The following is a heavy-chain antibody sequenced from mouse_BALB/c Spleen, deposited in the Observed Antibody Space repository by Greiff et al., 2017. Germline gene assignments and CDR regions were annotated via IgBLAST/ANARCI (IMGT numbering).Heavy chain of an antibody. CDR1: GFTFSSYA. CDR3: ARGRGYDVGYAMDY. V-gene: IGHV5-6-5*01. J-gene: IGHJ4*01. Sequence: EVKLMESGGGLVKPGGSLKLSCAASGFTFSSYAMSWVRQTPEKRLEWVASISSGGSTYYPDSVKGRFTISRDNARNILYLQMSSLRSEDTAMYYCARGRGYDVGYAMDYWGQGTSVTVSS. CDR2: ISSGGST. D-gene: IGHD2-14*01.